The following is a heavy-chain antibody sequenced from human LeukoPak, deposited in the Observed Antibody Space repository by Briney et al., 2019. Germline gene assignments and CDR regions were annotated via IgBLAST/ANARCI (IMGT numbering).Heavy chain of an antibody. V-gene: IGHV4-38-2*02. J-gene: IGHJ4*02. CDR2: IYHSGST. Sequence: PSGTLSLTCTVSGYSISSGYYWGWIRQPPGKGLEWIGSIYHSGSTYYNPSLKSRVTISVDTSKNQFSLKLSSVTAADTAVYYCARGGERGYDFWSGYSFDYWGQGTLVTVSS. CDR3: ARGGERGYDFWSGYSFDY. D-gene: IGHD3-3*01. CDR1: GYSISSGYY.